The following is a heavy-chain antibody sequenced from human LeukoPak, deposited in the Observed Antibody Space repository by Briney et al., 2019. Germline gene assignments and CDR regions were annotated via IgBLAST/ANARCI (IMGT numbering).Heavy chain of an antibody. CDR2: INTNTGNP. V-gene: IGHV7-4-1*02. Sequence: ASVKVSCKASGYTFTSYAMNWVRQAPGQGLEWMGWINTNTGNPTYAQGFTGRFVFSLDTSVSTAYLQISSLKAEDTAVYYCARDSYDILTGYNNWFDPWGQGTLVTVSS. CDR3: ARDSYDILTGYNNWFDP. J-gene: IGHJ5*02. D-gene: IGHD3-9*01. CDR1: GYTFTSYA.